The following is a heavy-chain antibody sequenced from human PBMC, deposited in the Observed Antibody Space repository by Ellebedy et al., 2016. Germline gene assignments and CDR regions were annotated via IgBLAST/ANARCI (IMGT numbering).Heavy chain of an antibody. J-gene: IGHJ5*02. Sequence: GGSLRLSCAASGFTFSSYSMNWVRQAPGKGLEWVSSISSSSSYIYYADSVKGRFTISRDNAKNSLYLQMNSLRAEDTAVYYCARDSSHHDFDPWGQGTLVTVSS. D-gene: IGHD1-1*01. V-gene: IGHV3-21*01. CDR2: ISSSSSYI. CDR3: ARDSSHHDFDP. CDR1: GFTFSSYS.